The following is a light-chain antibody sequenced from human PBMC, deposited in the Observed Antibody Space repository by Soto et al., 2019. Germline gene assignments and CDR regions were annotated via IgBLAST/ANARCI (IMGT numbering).Light chain of an antibody. Sequence: QSVLTQPASVSGSPGQSITISCTGTSSDVGGYNYVSWYQQHPGKAPKLIIFGVSNRPSGISDRFSASKSGNTASLTISGLQAEDEADYYCSSYTSSSTRVFGGGTQLTVL. CDR3: SSYTSSSTRV. CDR2: GVS. V-gene: IGLV2-14*01. CDR1: SSDVGGYNY. J-gene: IGLJ7*01.